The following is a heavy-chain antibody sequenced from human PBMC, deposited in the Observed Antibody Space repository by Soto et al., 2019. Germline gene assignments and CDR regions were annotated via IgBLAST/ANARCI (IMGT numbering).Heavy chain of an antibody. D-gene: IGHD1-26*01. CDR2: INPKSAAT. J-gene: IGHJ6*02. Sequence: QVQLVQSGAEVKKSGASVKVSCKASGYSVSDYFIQWVRQAPGQGLEWVAWINPKSAATNYAKKFQGRVFLTWDTSFSTAYMELTRLRPDDTAVYYCARIKWGLDYYNGMDVWGQGTTVIVSS. CDR3: ARIKWGLDYYNGMDV. V-gene: IGHV1-2*02. CDR1: GYSVSDYF.